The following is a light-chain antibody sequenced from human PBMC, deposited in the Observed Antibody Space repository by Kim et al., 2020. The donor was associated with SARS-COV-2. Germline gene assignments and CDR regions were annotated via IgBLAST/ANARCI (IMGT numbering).Light chain of an antibody. Sequence: SSELTQDPAVSVALGQTVRITCQGDSLRSYYASWYQQKPGQAPVLVIYGKNNRPSGIPDRFSGSSSGNTASLTITGAQVEDEADYYCNSRDSSGNRVFGGGTQLTVL. J-gene: IGLJ3*02. CDR1: SLRSYY. CDR3: NSRDSSGNRV. CDR2: GKN. V-gene: IGLV3-19*01.